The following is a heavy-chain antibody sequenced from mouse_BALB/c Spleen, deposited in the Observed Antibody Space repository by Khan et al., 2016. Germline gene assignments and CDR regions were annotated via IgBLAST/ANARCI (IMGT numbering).Heavy chain of an antibody. CDR3: GSSLPGSLAF. CDR2: ISSGCTP. CDR1: GFTLSHYA. J-gene: IGHJ3*01. V-gene: IGHV5-6-5*01. Sequence: EVELVESGGGLVKPGGSLKLSCAASGFTLSHYAMSLVRQTPEKRLEWVASISSGCTPHYLDSVKGRFTISRDDARNILNLHMSSLRSEVTAMYFFGSSLPGSLAFGGQGTQVTVFA. D-gene: IGHD1-3*01.